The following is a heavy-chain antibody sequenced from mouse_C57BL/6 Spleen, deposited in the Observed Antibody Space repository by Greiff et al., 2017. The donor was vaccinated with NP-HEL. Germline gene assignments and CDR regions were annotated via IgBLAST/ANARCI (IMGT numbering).Heavy chain of an antibody. J-gene: IGHJ3*01. Sequence: VQLQQSGPELVKPGASVKISCKASGYAFSSSWMNWVKQRPGKGLEWIGRIYPGDGDTNYNGKFKGKATLTADKSSSTAYMQLSSLTSEDSAVYFCARLITTVAYWGQGTLVTVSA. CDR3: ARLITTVAY. D-gene: IGHD1-1*01. CDR2: IYPGDGDT. V-gene: IGHV1-82*01. CDR1: GYAFSSSW.